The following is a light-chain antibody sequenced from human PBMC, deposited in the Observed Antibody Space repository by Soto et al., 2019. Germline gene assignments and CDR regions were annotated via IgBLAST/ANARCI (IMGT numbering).Light chain of an antibody. Sequence: DIVMTQSPDSLAVSLGERATINCKSSRSVLYSSNNRNYLAWYQQKPGQPPKLLIYWASTRESGVPDRFSGSGSVTDFTLTISSLQAEDVAVYYCQHYYSAPLTFGGGTKVAIK. CDR3: QHYYSAPLT. CDR2: WAS. J-gene: IGKJ4*01. V-gene: IGKV4-1*01. CDR1: RSVLYSSNNRNY.